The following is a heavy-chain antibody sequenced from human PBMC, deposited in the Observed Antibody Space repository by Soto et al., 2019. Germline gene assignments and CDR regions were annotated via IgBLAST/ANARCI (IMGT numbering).Heavy chain of an antibody. V-gene: IGHV1-58*01. Sequence: SVKVSCKASGFTLTSSAVQWVRQARGQRLEWIGWIVVGSGNTNYAQKFQERVTITRDMSTSTAYMELSSLRSEDTAVYYCAAEGIAAAAFWYYYYGMDVWGQGTTVTVAS. CDR3: AAEGIAAAAFWYYYYGMDV. CDR2: IVVGSGNT. CDR1: GFTLTSSA. J-gene: IGHJ6*02. D-gene: IGHD6-13*01.